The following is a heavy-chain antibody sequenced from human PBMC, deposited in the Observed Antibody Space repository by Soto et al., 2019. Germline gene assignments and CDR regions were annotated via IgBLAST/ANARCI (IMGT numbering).Heavy chain of an antibody. CDR3: ARGMGAGTTTYGMEV. CDR1: AVSNSSGGYY. J-gene: IGHJ6*02. CDR2: LNHSGNT. V-gene: IGHV4-61*05. Sequence: SETLSHTCSVSAVSNSSGGYYWSWISQHPGKGLEWIGELNHSGNTNKNPSLKSRVTKSVDKSKKQVYQKMSTVTAAETAEQYCARGMGAGTTTYGMEVCGQGPTVTVSS. D-gene: IGHD1-26*01.